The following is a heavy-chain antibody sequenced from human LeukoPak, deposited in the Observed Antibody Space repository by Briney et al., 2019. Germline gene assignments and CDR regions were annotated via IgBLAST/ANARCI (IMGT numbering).Heavy chain of an antibody. J-gene: IGHJ4*02. CDR2: INPSGGST. Sequence: APVKVSCKASGYTFTSYYMRWVRQAPGQGLEWMGIINPSGGSTSYAQKLQGRVTMTRDTSTSTVYMELSSLRSEDTAVYYCARDPIQLWPGSYFDYWGQGTLVTVSS. CDR1: GYTFTSYY. CDR3: ARDPIQLWPGSYFDY. D-gene: IGHD5-18*01. V-gene: IGHV1-46*01.